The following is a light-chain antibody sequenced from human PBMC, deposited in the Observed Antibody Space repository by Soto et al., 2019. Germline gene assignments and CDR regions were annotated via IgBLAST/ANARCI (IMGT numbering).Light chain of an antibody. CDR3: QQYYSTPFT. V-gene: IGKV4-1*01. J-gene: IGKJ3*01. CDR2: WAS. CDR1: QTIFYTSSNKNY. Sequence: DIVLTQSPDSLAVSLGERATIHCESSQTIFYTSSNKNYLAWYQQRPGQPPKLLIYWASDRESGVPNRFSGSGSGTDFTLTISGLQAEDVAVYYCQQYYSTPFTFGPGTRLDIK.